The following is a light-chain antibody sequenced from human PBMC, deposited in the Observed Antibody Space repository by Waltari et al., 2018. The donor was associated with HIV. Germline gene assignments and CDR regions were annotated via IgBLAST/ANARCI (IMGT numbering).Light chain of an antibody. CDR1: TSNIGQNT. CDR3: AAWDDSLNGVV. CDR2: SND. V-gene: IGLV1-44*01. J-gene: IGLJ2*01. Sequence: QSVLTQPPSASGTPGQGVTISCSGSTSNIGQNTVNWYQQFPGTAPKRLSDSNDQRPSGVPDRVSGSKSGTSASLAISGLQSEDDTDYYCAAWDDSLNGVVFGGGTKLTVL.